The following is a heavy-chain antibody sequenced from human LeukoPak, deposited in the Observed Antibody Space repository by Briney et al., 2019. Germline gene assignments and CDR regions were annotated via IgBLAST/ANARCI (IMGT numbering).Heavy chain of an antibody. D-gene: IGHD6-19*01. CDR2: MNPNSGNT. Sequence: ASVKVSCKASGYTFTSYDINWVRQATGQGLEWMGWMNPNSGNTGYAQKFQGRVTITRNTSISTAYMELSRLRSDDTAVYYCARTSESQWLVPPYYFDYWGQGTLVTVSS. CDR1: GYTFTSYD. J-gene: IGHJ4*02. V-gene: IGHV1-8*03. CDR3: ARTSESQWLVPPYYFDY.